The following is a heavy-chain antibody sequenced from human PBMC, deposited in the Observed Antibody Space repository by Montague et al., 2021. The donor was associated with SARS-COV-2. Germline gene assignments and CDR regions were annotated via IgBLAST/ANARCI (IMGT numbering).Heavy chain of an antibody. V-gene: IGHV4-39*01. Sequence: SETLSLTCTVSGGSISSTSYYWGWIRQPPGKGLEWIGSISYSGSTYYKSSLKSRFTISVDTSKNQFSLRMISVTAADTAVYYCARHITGSGNAFDIWGQGTMVTVSS. J-gene: IGHJ3*02. CDR1: GGSISSTSYY. CDR2: ISYSGST. D-gene: IGHD3-10*01. CDR3: ARHITGSGNAFDI.